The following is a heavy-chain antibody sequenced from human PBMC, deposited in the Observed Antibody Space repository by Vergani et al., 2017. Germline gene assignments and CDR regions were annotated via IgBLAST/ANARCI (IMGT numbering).Heavy chain of an antibody. CDR3: TRSECSGTTCYGHYFDL. CDR1: GFRVTTYY. Sequence: VELLESGGGLAQPGGSLRVSCSASGFRVTTYYMSWVRQAPGKGLEWVSVIKSDGITSYAESVRSRFTISRDTSRNAGYLQMNILRVEDTGVYYCTRSECSGTTCYGHYFDLWGHGILVTVSS. J-gene: IGHJ4*01. CDR2: IKSDGIT. D-gene: IGHD2-15*01. V-gene: IGHV3-66*02.